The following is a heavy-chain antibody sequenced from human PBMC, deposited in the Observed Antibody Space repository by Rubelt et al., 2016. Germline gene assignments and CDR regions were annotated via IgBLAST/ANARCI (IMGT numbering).Heavy chain of an antibody. V-gene: IGHV4-59*12. CDR3: TRHVSSVWYGGIDY. D-gene: IGHD6-19*01. Sequence: QVQLQESGPGLVKPSETLSLTCNVSGGAISSYYWSWIRQPPGKGLEWIGYIYYSGSTDYNPSLKSRDTISVDTSKNQFSLNVTSVTAADTALYYCTRHVSSVWYGGIDYWGQGALVTVSS. CDR1: GGAISSYY. CDR2: IYYSGST. J-gene: IGHJ4*02.